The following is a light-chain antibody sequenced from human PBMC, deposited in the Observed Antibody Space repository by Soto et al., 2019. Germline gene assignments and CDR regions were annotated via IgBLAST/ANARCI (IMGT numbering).Light chain of an antibody. V-gene: IGLV1-51*02. CDR3: AAWDDSLNGHV. J-gene: IGLJ1*01. CDR1: SSNIGNNY. CDR2: ENN. Sequence: QSVLTQPPSVSAAPGQKVTTSCSGSSSNIGNNYVSWYQQLPGTAPKLLIYENNKRPSGVPERFSGSKSGTSASLAISGLQSEDEADYYCAAWDDSLNGHVFATGTRITVL.